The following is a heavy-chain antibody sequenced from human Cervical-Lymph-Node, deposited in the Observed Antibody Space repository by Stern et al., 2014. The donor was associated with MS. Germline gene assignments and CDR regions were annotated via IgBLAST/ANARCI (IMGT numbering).Heavy chain of an antibody. CDR2: IFPGASDT. D-gene: IGHD6-19*01. V-gene: IGHV5-51*01. CDR1: GYTFTDYW. J-gene: IGHJ4*02. Sequence: VQLVQSGAEVRKPGQSLTISCNISGYTFTDYWIAWVRQMPGQGLEWMGAIFPGASDTRSSPSFQGHVTISVDTSINTAYLQWSDLRASDTAMYYCARPHSPGWSYYFDFWGQGTLVAVSS. CDR3: ARPHSPGWSYYFDF.